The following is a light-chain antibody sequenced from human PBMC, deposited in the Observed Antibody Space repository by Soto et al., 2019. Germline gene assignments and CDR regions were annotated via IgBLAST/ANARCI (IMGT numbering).Light chain of an antibody. CDR1: SSGVGGYNY. J-gene: IGLJ1*01. CDR2: DVS. CDR3: SSYTSSSTLLYV. V-gene: IGLV2-14*01. Sequence: QSVLTQPASVSGSPGQSITISCTGTSSGVGGYNYVSWYQQHPGKAPKLMIYDVSNRPSGVSNRFSGSKSGNTASPTISGLQAEDEADYYCSSYTSSSTLLYVFGTGTKVTVL.